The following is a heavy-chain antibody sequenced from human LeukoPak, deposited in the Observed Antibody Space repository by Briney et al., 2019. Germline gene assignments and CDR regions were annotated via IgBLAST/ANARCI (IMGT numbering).Heavy chain of an antibody. D-gene: IGHD3-16*02. V-gene: IGHV4-34*01. CDR2: INHSGST. CDR3: ARAEVSLDY. J-gene: IGHJ4*02. CDR1: GGSFSGYY. Sequence: SETLSLTCAVYGGSFSGYYWSWIRQPPGKGLEWIGEINHSGSTNYNPSLKSRVTISVDTSKNQFSLKLSSVTAADTAVYYCARAEVSLDYRGQGTLVTVSS.